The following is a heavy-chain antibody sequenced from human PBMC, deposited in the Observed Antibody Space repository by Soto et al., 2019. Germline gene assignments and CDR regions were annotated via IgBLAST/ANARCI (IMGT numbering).Heavy chain of an antibody. V-gene: IGHV5-51*01. CDR2: IYPGDSDT. CDR3: AKTDGYEVEY. CDR1: GYSFVSYW. J-gene: IGHJ4*02. D-gene: IGHD5-18*01. Sequence: EVQLVQSGAEVKKPGESLQISCKGSGYSFVSYWIAWVRQMPGKGLEWMGSIYPGDSDTTYSPSIQGQVTISADKSSTTVYLQWNTLKASDTAMYYCAKTDGYEVEYWGQGTQVTVSS.